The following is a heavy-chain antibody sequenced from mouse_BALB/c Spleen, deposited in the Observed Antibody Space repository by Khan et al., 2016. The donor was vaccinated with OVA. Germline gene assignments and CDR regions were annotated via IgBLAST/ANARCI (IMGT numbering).Heavy chain of an antibody. CDR2: ISYSGRT. J-gene: IGHJ2*01. Sequence: EVQLQESGPGLVKPSQSLSLTCTVTGYSITSDYAWNWIRQFPGNKLEWVGYISYSGRTSYNPSLKSRISITRDTSKNQFFLQLSSVPTEDTATYYHARSVTITTVVATDFDYWGQGTTLTVSS. V-gene: IGHV3-2*02. CDR1: GYSITSDYA. CDR3: ARSVTITTVVATDFDY. D-gene: IGHD1-1*01.